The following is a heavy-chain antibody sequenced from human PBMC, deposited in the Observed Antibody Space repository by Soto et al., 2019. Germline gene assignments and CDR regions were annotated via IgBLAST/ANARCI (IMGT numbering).Heavy chain of an antibody. V-gene: IGHV3-23*01. CDR1: GFTFSSYA. Sequence: GGSLRLSCAASGFTFSSYAMSWVRQAPGKGLVWVSTLSSSGSSTTYTDSVKGRFTISRDNAKNTLYLQMNSLRAEDTAVYYCARRLAVAGTFDLWGQGTLVTVSS. D-gene: IGHD6-19*01. J-gene: IGHJ4*02. CDR3: ARRLAVAGTFDL. CDR2: LSSSGSST.